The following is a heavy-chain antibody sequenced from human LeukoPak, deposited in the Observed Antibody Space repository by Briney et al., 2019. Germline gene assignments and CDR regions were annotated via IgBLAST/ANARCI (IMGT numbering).Heavy chain of an antibody. CDR3: ARRRWEHSSSFRGYYFDY. V-gene: IGHV4-39*01. Sequence: SETLSLTCTVSGGSISSSSYYWGWIRQPPGTGLEWIGSIYYSGSTYYNPSLKSRVTISVDTSKNQFSLKLSSVTAADTAVYYCARRRWEHSSSFRGYYFDYWGQGTLVTVSS. D-gene: IGHD6-13*01. CDR1: GGSISSSSYY. CDR2: IYYSGST. J-gene: IGHJ4*02.